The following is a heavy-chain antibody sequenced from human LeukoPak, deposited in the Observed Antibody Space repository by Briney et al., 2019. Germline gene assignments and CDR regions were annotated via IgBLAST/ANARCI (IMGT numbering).Heavy chain of an antibody. Sequence: GGSLRLSCAASGFTFSDYYMSWIRQAPGKGLEWVSYISSSSSYTNYADSVKGRFTISRDNAKNSLYLQMNSLRDEDTAVYYCARDHGYAFDYWGQGTLVTVSS. V-gene: IGHV3-11*06. CDR3: ARDHGYAFDY. D-gene: IGHD5-12*01. CDR1: GFTFSDYY. J-gene: IGHJ4*02. CDR2: ISSSSSYT.